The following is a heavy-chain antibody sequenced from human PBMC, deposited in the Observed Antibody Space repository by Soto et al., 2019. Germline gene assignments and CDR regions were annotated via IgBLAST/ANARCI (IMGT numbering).Heavy chain of an antibody. J-gene: IGHJ4*02. D-gene: IGHD3-9*01. CDR2: IYYSGST. CDR3: ARLRYYDILTGYSAMWGPRALDYFDY. V-gene: IGHV4-39*01. Sequence: QLQLQESGPGLVKPSETLSLTCTVSGGSISSSSYYWGWIRQPPGKGLVWIGSIYYSGSTYYNPSLKSRVTISVDTSKNQFSLKLSSVTAADTAVYYCARLRYYDILTGYSAMWGPRALDYFDYWGQGTLVTVSS. CDR1: GGSISSSSYY.